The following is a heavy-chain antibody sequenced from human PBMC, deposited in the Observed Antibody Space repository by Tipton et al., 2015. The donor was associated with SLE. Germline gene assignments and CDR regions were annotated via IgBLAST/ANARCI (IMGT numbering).Heavy chain of an antibody. CDR1: GDSISSYY. Sequence: LRLSCTVSGDSISSYYWIWIRQPPGKGLEWIGSIYYSGSTRYNPSLRGRVIISVDTSENQLSLALSSVTAADTAVYYCARDLSGAHYDLWGRGTLVTVSS. CDR2: IYYSGST. D-gene: IGHD3-9*01. V-gene: IGHV4-59*01. J-gene: IGHJ2*01. CDR3: ARDLSGAHYDL.